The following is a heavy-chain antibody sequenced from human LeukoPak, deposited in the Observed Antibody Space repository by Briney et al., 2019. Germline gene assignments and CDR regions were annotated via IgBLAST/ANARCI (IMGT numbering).Heavy chain of an antibody. CDR1: GGSISSYY. V-gene: IGHV4-59*08. Sequence: SETLSLTCTVSGGSISSYYRSWIRQPPGKGLEWIGYIYYSGSTNYNPSLKSRVTISVDTSKNQFSLKLSPVTAADTAVYYCARLSSSWYLGIWGQGTMVTVSS. D-gene: IGHD6-13*01. CDR2: IYYSGST. J-gene: IGHJ3*02. CDR3: ARLSSSWYLGI.